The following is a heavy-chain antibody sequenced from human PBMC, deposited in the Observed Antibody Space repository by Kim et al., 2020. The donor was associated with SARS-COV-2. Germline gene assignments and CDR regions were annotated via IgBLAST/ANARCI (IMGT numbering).Heavy chain of an antibody. CDR1: GFTFSSYS. V-gene: IGHV3-21*01. CDR2: ISSSSSYI. Sequence: GGSLRLSCAASGFTFSSYSMNWVRQAPGKGLEWVSSISSSSSYIYYADSVKGRFTISRDNAKNSLYLQMNSLRAEDTAVYYCARDLRPPAYGDYGSSWFDPWGQGTLVTVSS. J-gene: IGHJ5*02. D-gene: IGHD4-17*01. CDR3: ARDLRPPAYGDYGSSWFDP.